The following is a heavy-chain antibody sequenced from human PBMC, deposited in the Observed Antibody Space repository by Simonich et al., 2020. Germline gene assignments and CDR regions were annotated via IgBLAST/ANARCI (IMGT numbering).Heavy chain of an antibody. CDR2: KKQDGRGK. D-gene: IGHD3-10*01. CDR1: GFTFSSYW. V-gene: IGHV3-7*01. CDR3: ARDREVYGSGSYYNY. J-gene: IGHJ4*02. Sequence: EVQLVESGGGLVQPGGSLRLSCAASGFTFSSYWMSWVRQAPGKGLEWVTKKKQDGRGKYYGDAGKGRFTISRDNAKNSLYLQMNSLRAEDTAVYYCARDREVYGSGSYYNYWGQGTLVTVSS.